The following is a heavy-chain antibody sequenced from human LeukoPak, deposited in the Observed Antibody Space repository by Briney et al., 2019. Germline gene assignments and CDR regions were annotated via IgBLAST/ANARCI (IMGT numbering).Heavy chain of an antibody. J-gene: IGHJ3*02. D-gene: IGHD3-10*01. Sequence: SGPTLVKPTQTLTLTCTFSGFSLNTSGVGVGWIRQPPGKALEWLALIYWDDDKRYSPSLKSRLTITKDTSKNQVVLTMTNMDPVDTATYYCAHRQELRWFGERDAFDIWGQGTMVTVSS. CDR3: AHRQELRWFGERDAFDI. CDR2: IYWDDDK. CDR1: GFSLNTSGVG. V-gene: IGHV2-5*02.